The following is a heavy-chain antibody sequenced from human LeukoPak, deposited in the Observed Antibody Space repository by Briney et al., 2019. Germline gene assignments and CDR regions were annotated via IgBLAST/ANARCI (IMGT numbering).Heavy chain of an antibody. CDR2: ITTSSSYI. CDR3: ARDLGGYSYGSHFDY. J-gene: IGHJ4*02. D-gene: IGHD5-18*01. CDR1: GFTFSSYS. V-gene: IGHV3-21*01. Sequence: GGSLRLSCAASGFTFSSYSLNWVRQAPGKGLEWVSSITTSSSYIYYADSVKGRFTISRDNAKNSLYLQMNSLRAEDTAVYYCARDLGGYSYGSHFDYWGQGTLVTVSS.